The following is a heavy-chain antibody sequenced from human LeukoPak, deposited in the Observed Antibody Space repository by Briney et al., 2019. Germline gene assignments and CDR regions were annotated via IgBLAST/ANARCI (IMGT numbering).Heavy chain of an antibody. J-gene: IGHJ4*02. CDR2: IIPIFGTA. CDR3: ATVSNLYNGSYYFDY. V-gene: IGHV1-69*05. D-gene: IGHD1-26*01. CDR1: GGTFSSYA. Sequence: SVKVSCKASGGTFSSYAISWVRQAPGQGLEWMGGIIPIFGTANYAQKFQGRVTITTDESTSTAYMELSSLRSEDTAVYYCATVSNLYNGSYYFDYWGQGTLVTVSS.